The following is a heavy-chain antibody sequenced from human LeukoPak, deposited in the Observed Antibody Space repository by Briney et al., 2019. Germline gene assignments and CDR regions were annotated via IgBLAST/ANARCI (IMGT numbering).Heavy chain of an antibody. CDR3: ARGGEYYYDSSGYQPSFIDY. J-gene: IGHJ4*02. Sequence: ASVKVSCKASGYTFTSYAMHWVRQAPGQRLEWMGWINAGNGNTKYSQKFQGRVTITRDTSASTAYMELSSLRSEDTAVYYCARGGEYYYDSSGYQPSFIDYWGQGTLVTVSS. D-gene: IGHD3-22*01. CDR2: INAGNGNT. V-gene: IGHV1-3*01. CDR1: GYTFTSYA.